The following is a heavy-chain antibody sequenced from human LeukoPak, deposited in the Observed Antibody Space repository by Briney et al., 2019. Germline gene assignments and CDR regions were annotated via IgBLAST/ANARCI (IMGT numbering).Heavy chain of an antibody. CDR1: GFTFSGSD. D-gene: IGHD6-19*01. CDR2: IRRKAKSYAT. CDR3: TRHRGPISVSGHVVYYYGIDV. J-gene: IGHJ6*02. V-gene: IGHV3-73*01. Sequence: GGSLRISCAASGFTFSGSDMHWVRQASGKGLEWVGCIRRKAKSYATAYAASVKGRFTISRDDSKNTAYLQMNSLKTEDTAVYYCTRHRGPISVSGHVVYYYGIDVWGQGTTVTVSS.